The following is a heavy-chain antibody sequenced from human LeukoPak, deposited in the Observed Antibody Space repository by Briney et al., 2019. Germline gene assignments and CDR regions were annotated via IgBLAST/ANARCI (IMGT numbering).Heavy chain of an antibody. CDR1: DYTFTSYG. J-gene: IGHJ3*01. Sequence: GASVKVSCKASDYTFTSYGISWVRQAPGQGLEWMGWISTYSGDTIYAQELQVRLTMTIDTSTSTAYMELRSLKSDDTAVCYCARGTDSSNWPDAFDFWGEGTMVTVSS. CDR3: ARGTDSSNWPDAFDF. V-gene: IGHV1-18*01. D-gene: IGHD6-13*01. CDR2: ISTYSGDT.